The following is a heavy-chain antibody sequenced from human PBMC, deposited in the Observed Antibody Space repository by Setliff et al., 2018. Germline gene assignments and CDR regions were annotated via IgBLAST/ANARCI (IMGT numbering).Heavy chain of an antibody. D-gene: IGHD3-10*01. CDR2: FHTGGAT. V-gene: IGHV4-61*09. CDR3: ARESATIGEFPLYYFDK. J-gene: IGHJ4*02. CDR1: GGSISSGGFY. Sequence: SETLSLTCSVSGGSISSGGFYWSWIRQSAGRGLEWIGHFHTGGATDYNLSLKSRVTISLDSSKNQFSLRLSSVTAADAAVYFRARESATIGEFPLYYFDKWGQGTLVTVSS.